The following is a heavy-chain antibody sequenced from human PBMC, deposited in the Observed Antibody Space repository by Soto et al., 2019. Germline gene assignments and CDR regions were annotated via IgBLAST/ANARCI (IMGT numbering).Heavy chain of an antibody. CDR1: GYTFTSYY. J-gene: IGHJ6*02. Sequence: QVQLVQSGAEVKKPGASVKVSCKASGYTFTSYYMHWVRQAPGQGLEWMGIINPSGGSTSYAQKFQGRVTMTRDTSTSTVYMELSSLRSEDTAVYYCARRAAAGPGYYGMDVWGQGTTVTVSS. CDR3: ARRAAAGPGYYGMDV. V-gene: IGHV1-46*01. D-gene: IGHD6-13*01. CDR2: INPSGGST.